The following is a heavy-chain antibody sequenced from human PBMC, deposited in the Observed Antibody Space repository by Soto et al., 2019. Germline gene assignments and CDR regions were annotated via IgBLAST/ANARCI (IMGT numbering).Heavy chain of an antibody. Sequence: VQLVQSGSEVITPGSSVTVSCKASGTTFSSYDINWVRQAPGQGLEWMGGIIPTFGLPNYSQKFQDRLTITADESTTTAYMDLSSLTSEDTAIYFCAGRDGYTTWGQGTLATVSA. CDR2: IIPTFGLP. J-gene: IGHJ5*02. V-gene: IGHV1-69*01. CDR1: GTTFSSYD. CDR3: AGRDGYTT. D-gene: IGHD5-12*01.